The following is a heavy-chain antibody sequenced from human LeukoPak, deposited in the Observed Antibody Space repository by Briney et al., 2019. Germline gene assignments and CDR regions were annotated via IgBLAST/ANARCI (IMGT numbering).Heavy chain of an antibody. D-gene: IGHD3-10*01. CDR2: INPNSGGT. J-gene: IGHJ5*02. CDR1: GYTFTGYY. CDR3: ARALYYYGSGSPGGWFDP. V-gene: IGHV1-2*04. Sequence: ASVKVSCKASGYTFTGYYMHWMRQAPGQGLEWMGWINPNSGGTNYAQKFQGWVTMTRDTSISTAYMGLSRLRSDDTAVYYCARALYYYGSGSPGGWFDPWGQGTLVTVSS.